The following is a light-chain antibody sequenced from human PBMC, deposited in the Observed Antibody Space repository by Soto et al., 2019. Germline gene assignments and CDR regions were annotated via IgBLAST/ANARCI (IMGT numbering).Light chain of an antibody. CDR3: QQYGSSPGT. CDR1: QSVSSSY. CDR2: GAS. J-gene: IGKJ1*01. Sequence: EIVLTQSPGTLSLSPGDIATLSCRASQSVSSSYLAWYQQKPGQAPRLLIYGASSRATGIPDRFSGSGSGTDFTLTISRLEPEDVAVYYCQQYGSSPGTFGQGTKVDIK. V-gene: IGKV3-20*01.